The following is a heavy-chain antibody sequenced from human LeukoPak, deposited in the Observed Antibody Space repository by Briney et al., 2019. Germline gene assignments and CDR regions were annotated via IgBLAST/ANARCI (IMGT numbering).Heavy chain of an antibody. Sequence: GGSLRLSCAASGFSFSIYGMHWVRQAPGKGLEWVAVISEDGKNKYYAGSVKGRITISRDNSRNTVHLQMNSLRGEDTAEYYCAKDRETTASGMFDHWGQGTLVTVSS. J-gene: IGHJ4*02. CDR3: AKDRETTASGMFDH. V-gene: IGHV3-30*18. CDR2: ISEDGKNK. CDR1: GFSFSIYG. D-gene: IGHD6-13*01.